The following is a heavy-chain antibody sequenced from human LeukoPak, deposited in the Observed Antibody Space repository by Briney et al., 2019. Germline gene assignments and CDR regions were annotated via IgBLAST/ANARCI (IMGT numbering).Heavy chain of an antibody. V-gene: IGHV4-30-2*01. CDR1: GGSISSGGYY. D-gene: IGHD5-18*01. CDR2: IYHSGST. CDR3: AREVRSGYSYGLPYFDY. Sequence: PSETLSLTCTVSGGSISSGGYYWSWIRQPPGKGLEWIGYIYHSGSTYYNPSLKSRVTISVDRSKNHFSLRLTSVTAADTAVYYCAREVRSGYSYGLPYFDYWGQGTLVTVSS. J-gene: IGHJ4*02.